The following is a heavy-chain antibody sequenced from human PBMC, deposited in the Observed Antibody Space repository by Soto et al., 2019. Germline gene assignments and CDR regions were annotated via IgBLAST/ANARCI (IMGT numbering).Heavy chain of an antibody. CDR1: GFTFSSYS. V-gene: IGHV3-21*01. J-gene: IGHJ3*02. CDR2: ISSSSYI. CDR3: ARDDYDSSGPLAFDI. Sequence: GGSLRLSCAASGFTFSSYSMNWVRQAPGKGLEWVSSISSSSYIYYADSVKGRFTISRDNAKNSLYLQMNSLRAEDTAVYYCARDDYDSSGPLAFDIWGQGTMVTVSS. D-gene: IGHD3-22*01.